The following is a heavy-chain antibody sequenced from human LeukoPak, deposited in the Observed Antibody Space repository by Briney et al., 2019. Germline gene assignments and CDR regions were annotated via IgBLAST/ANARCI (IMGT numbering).Heavy chain of an antibody. D-gene: IGHD1-26*01. J-gene: IGHJ4*02. CDR3: VIQSYSGSYNFYIHY. Sequence: GGSLRLSCVPSGFMLRPYAMSCVRQAPGKGLEWVSIISGRGERTYYADSVKGRLTVSRDNSKNTLYLQMKSLRAEDTAVYYCVIQSYSGSYNFYIHYWGQGTLVAVSS. CDR1: GFMLRPYA. V-gene: IGHV3-23*01. CDR2: ISGRGERT.